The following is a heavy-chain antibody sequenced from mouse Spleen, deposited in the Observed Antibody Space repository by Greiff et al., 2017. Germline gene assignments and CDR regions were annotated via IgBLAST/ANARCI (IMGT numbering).Heavy chain of an antibody. Sequence: EVHLVESGGGLVKPGGSLKLSCAASGFTFSDYGMAWVRQAPGKGPEWVAFISNLAYSIYYADTVTGRFTISRENAKNTLYLEMSSLRSEDTAMYYCASLLAWFAYWGQGTLVTVSA. CDR3: ASLLAWFAY. J-gene: IGHJ3*01. CDR1: GFTFSDYG. V-gene: IGHV5-15*01. CDR2: ISNLAYSI. D-gene: IGHD2-1*01.